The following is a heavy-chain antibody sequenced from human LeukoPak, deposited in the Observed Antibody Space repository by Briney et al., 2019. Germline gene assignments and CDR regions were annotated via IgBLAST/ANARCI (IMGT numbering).Heavy chain of an antibody. CDR3: ARDNPPDH. V-gene: IGHV3-7*03. CDR2: IKQDGSEK. J-gene: IGHJ4*02. Sequence: GGSLRLSCVASGFTFSSSWMSWVRQAPGKGLEWVANIKQDGSEKSYVESVRGRFTISRDNAKNSLYLQLNSLRAEDTALYYCARDNPPDHWGQGTLVTVSS. CDR1: GFTFSSSW.